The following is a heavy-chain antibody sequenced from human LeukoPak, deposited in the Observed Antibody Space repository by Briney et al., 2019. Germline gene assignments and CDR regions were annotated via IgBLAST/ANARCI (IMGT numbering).Heavy chain of an antibody. Sequence: GASVKVSCKASGGTFSSYAISWVRQAPGQGLEWMGGIIPILGTANYAQKFQGRVTITADESTSTAYMELSSLRSEDTAVYYCARATRYNWNDRNPYYFDYWGQGTLVTVSS. D-gene: IGHD1-20*01. CDR2: IIPILGTA. CDR3: ARATRYNWNDRNPYYFDY. V-gene: IGHV1-69*13. CDR1: GGTFSSYA. J-gene: IGHJ4*02.